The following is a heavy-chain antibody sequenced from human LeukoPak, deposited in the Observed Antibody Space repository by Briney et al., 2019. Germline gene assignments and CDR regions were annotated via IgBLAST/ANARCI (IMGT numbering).Heavy chain of an antibody. V-gene: IGHV4-59*01. J-gene: IGHJ4*02. CDR3: ARGVGGVGTF. D-gene: IGHD2-8*02. CDR1: GGSISNYY. CDR2: IYYSGST. Sequence: PSETLSLTCTVSGGSISNYYWSWLRQPPGKGLEWIGTIYYSGSTSNNPSLKSRVTISVDVSKNQFSLTWSSMTAADTAIYYCARGVGGVGTFWGQGILVTVSS.